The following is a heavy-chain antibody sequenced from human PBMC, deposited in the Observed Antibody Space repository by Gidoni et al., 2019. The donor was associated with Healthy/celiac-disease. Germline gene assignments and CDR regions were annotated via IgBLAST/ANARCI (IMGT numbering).Heavy chain of an antibody. CDR3: ARGGRVVPAAISERSFDY. CDR1: GYTFTGYY. D-gene: IGHD2-2*01. J-gene: IGHJ4*02. V-gene: IGHV1-2*02. Sequence: QVQLVQSGAEVTKPGASLKVSCKASGYTFTGYYLHWVRQAPGQGLEWMGWINHNSGGTNYAQKFQGRVTMTRDTSISTAYMELSRLRSDDTAVYYCARGGRVVPAAISERSFDYWGQGTLVTVSS. CDR2: INHNSGGT.